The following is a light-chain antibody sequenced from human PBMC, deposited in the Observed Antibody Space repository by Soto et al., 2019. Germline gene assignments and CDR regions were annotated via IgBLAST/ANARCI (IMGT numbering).Light chain of an antibody. CDR2: NTN. CDR3: LLYMGGGNWE. Sequence: QTVVTQEPSFSVSPGGTVTLTCGLSSGSVSTSYYPTWYQQTPGQAPRTLIYNTNIRSSGVPDRFSGSILGNKGALTITGAQADDESDYYCLLYMGGGNWEFGGGTKVTVL. CDR1: SGSVSTSYY. J-gene: IGLJ3*02. V-gene: IGLV8-61*01.